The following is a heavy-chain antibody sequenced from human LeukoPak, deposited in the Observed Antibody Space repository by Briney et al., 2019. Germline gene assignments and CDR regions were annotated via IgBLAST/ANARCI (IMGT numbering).Heavy chain of an antibody. CDR2: TYYRAESYY. CDR1: GDSFSSNTVS. CDR3: ARDFDY. V-gene: IGHV6-1*01. J-gene: IGHJ4*02. Sequence: QTLSLTCAISGDSFSSNTVSWNWNRQAPSRGLEWLGSTYYRAESYYDYAISVKSRITINTATSRNQFSLKLNSVIPEDTAVYHCARDFDYWGQGTLVTVSS.